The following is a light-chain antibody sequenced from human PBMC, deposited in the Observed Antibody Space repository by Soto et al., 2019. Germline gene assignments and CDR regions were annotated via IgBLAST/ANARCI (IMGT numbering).Light chain of an antibody. V-gene: IGKV3-11*01. Sequence: EIVLTQSPATLSLSPGERATLSCRASQSVSSYLAWYQQKPGQAPRLLIYDASNRATGIPARFSGSGSGTDFTLTISSLEPEDFAVYYWQQRSNWPPFAFGGGTKVEIK. J-gene: IGKJ4*01. CDR2: DAS. CDR1: QSVSSY. CDR3: QQRSNWPPFA.